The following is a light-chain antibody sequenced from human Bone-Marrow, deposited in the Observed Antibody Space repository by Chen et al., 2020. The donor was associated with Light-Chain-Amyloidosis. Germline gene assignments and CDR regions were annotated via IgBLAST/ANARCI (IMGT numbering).Light chain of an antibody. CDR2: EDD. CDR1: SGSIATNY. V-gene: IGLV6-57*01. Sequence: NFMLTQPHSVSESPGKTVIISCTRSSGSIATNYVQGYHQRPGSSPTTVIYEDDQRPSGVPDRFSGSIDRSSNSASLTISGLKTEDEADYYCQSYQGSSQGVFGGGTKLTVL. CDR3: QSYQGSSQGV. J-gene: IGLJ3*02.